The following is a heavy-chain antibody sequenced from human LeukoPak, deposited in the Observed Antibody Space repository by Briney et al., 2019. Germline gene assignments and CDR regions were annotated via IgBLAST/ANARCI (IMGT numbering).Heavy chain of an antibody. D-gene: IGHD4-4*01. CDR1: GYTFTGYY. V-gene: IGHV1-2*02. CDR2: INPNSGGT. Sequence: ASVKVSSKASGYTFTGYYMHWVRQAPGQGLEWMGWINPNSGGTNYAQKFQGRVTMTRDTSISTAYMELSRLRSDDTAVYYCARAGIHDYTCDYWGQGTLVTVSS. J-gene: IGHJ4*02. CDR3: ARAGIHDYTCDY.